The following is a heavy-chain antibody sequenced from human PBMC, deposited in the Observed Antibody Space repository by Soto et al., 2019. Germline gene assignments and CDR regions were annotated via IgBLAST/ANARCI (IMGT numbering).Heavy chain of an antibody. J-gene: IGHJ4*02. V-gene: IGHV3-74*01. CDR3: ARGIFGSGTANDY. CDR1: GFTFSGSW. CDR2: INGDGSGT. Sequence: EVQLVESGGGLVQPVGSLRLSCAASGFTFSGSWMHWVRQAPGKGLVWVSRINGDGSGTRYADFVKGRFTISRDDAKNTLFLKMNGLRAEDTAVYYCARGIFGSGTANDYWGQGTLVTVSS. D-gene: IGHD3-10*01.